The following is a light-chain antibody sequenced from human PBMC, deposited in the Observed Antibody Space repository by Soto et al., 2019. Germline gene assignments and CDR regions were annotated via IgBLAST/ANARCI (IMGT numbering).Light chain of an antibody. V-gene: IGLV2-14*03. CDR1: SNDIGAFNY. CDR2: EVS. J-gene: IGLJ3*02. Sequence: QSVLTQPTSVSGSPGQSITIPCTGTSNDIGAFNYVSWYQQHPGKAPKLLIYEVSDRPSGVSDRFSGSKSGNTASLTISGLQADDEADYHCSSYTGGITYWVFGGGTKVTVL. CDR3: SSYTGGITYWV.